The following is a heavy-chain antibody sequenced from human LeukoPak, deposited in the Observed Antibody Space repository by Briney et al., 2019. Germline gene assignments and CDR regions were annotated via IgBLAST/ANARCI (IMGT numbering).Heavy chain of an antibody. J-gene: IGHJ4*02. CDR1: GFTFSNYN. V-gene: IGHV3-21*01. CDR3: AREVTPYY. CDR2: ITSSGTYI. D-gene: IGHD2-21*02. Sequence: PGGSLRLSCAASGFTFSNYNMNWVRQAPGEAMEWVSSITSSGTYIFYADSVKGRFTISRDNAKNSLYLQMDSLGPEDTAVYYCAREVTPYYWGQGTLVTVSS.